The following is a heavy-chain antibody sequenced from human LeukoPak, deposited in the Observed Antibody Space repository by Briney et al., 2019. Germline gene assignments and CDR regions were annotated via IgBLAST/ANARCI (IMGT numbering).Heavy chain of an antibody. CDR3: ARERATVTTELDC. CDR1: GASISGYY. Sequence: SETLSLTCTVSGASISGYYWSWIRQPAGKGLEWIGRVFTSGSTNYNPSVKSRVTISIDKSKNEFYLNLNSVTATDTALYYCARERATVTTELDCWGQGILVTVTS. J-gene: IGHJ4*02. D-gene: IGHD4-17*01. V-gene: IGHV4-4*07. CDR2: VFTSGST.